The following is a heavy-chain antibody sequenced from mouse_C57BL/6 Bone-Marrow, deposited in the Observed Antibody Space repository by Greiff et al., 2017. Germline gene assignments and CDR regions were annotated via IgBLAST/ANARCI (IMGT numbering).Heavy chain of an antibody. D-gene: IGHD6-1*01. CDR1: GYTFTDYY. Sequence: VHLVESGAELVRPGASVKLSCKASGYTFTDYYINWVKQRPGQGLEWIARIYPGSGNTYYNEKFKGKATLTAEKSSSTAYMQLSSLTSEDSAVYFCARGPLFLMDYWGQGTSVTVSS. J-gene: IGHJ4*01. CDR3: ARGPLFLMDY. CDR2: IYPGSGNT. V-gene: IGHV1-76*01.